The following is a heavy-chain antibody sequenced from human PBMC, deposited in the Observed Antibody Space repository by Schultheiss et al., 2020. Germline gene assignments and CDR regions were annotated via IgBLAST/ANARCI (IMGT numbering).Heavy chain of an antibody. D-gene: IGHD2-2*01. J-gene: IGHJ4*02. CDR1: GGSFSGYY. V-gene: IGHV4-34*01. Sequence: SETLSLTWAVYGGSFSGYYWSWIRQPPGKGLEWIGEINHSGSTNYNPSLKSRVTISVDTSKNQFSLKLSSVIAADTAVYYCARLYVVPAARTDYWGQGTLVTVSS. CDR2: INHSGST. CDR3: ARLYVVPAARTDY.